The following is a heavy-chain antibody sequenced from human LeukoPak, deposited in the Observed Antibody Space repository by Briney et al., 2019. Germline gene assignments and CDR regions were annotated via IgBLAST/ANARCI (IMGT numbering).Heavy chain of an antibody. Sequence: ASVKVSCKASGYTFTSNAVNWVRQAPGQGLEWMGWINTDTGTPTYAQGFTGRFVFSLDTSVSTAYLQISTLKAEDTAVYYCAISSTSIRRCMDYWGQGTLVTVSS. V-gene: IGHV7-4-1*02. D-gene: IGHD6-6*01. J-gene: IGHJ4*02. CDR3: AISSTSIRRCMDY. CDR1: GYTFTSNA. CDR2: INTDTGTP.